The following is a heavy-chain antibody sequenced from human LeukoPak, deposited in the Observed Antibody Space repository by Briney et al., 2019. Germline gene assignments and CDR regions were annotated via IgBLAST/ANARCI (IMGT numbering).Heavy chain of an antibody. CDR1: GGTFSSYA. CDR2: IIPILGIA. J-gene: IGHJ6*02. Sequence: GASVKVSCKASGGTFSSYAISWVRQAPGQGLEWMGRIIPILGIANYAQKFQGRVTITADKSTSTAYMELSSLRSEDTAVYYCARNAEDGYNYGLVTYGMDVWGQGTTVTVSS. V-gene: IGHV1-69*04. CDR3: ARNAEDGYNYGLVTYGMDV. D-gene: IGHD5-12*01.